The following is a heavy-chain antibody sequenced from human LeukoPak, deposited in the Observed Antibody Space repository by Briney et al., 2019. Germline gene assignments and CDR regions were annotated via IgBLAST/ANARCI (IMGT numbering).Heavy chain of an antibody. D-gene: IGHD2-21*02. CDR3: ARGGDDEDHPTDVTEI. J-gene: IGHJ4*02. CDR2: IYAGDFDT. V-gene: IGHV5-51*01. Sequence: GESLNISCMGSGYSFSTHWIGWVRQMPGKGLEWLGIIYAGDFDTRYSPSFQGHATISVDRSINTAYLRWKTLKASDTAMYYCARGGDDEDHPTDVTEIWGQGTLVTVAS. CDR1: GYSFSTHW.